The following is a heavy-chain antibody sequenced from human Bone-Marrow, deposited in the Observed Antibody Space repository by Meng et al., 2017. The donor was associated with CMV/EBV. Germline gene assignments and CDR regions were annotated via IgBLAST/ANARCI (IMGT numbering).Heavy chain of an antibody. Sequence: VYGVSFSGYNWSWIRQPPGKGLEWIGEINHGGSTNYNPSLKSRVTISIDTSKNQFSLKLSSVTAADTAVYYCARDLRCSGGSCQYDYWGQGTLVTVSS. V-gene: IGHV4-34*01. J-gene: IGHJ4*02. CDR1: GVSFSGYN. D-gene: IGHD2-15*01. CDR3: ARDLRCSGGSCQYDY. CDR2: INHGGST.